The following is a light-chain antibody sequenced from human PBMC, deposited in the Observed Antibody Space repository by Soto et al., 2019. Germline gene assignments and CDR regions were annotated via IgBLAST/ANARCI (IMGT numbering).Light chain of an antibody. CDR1: SSDVGGYNY. CDR2: DVS. V-gene: IGLV2-14*01. Sequence: QSALTQPASVSGSPGQSITISCTGTSSDVGGYNYVSWYQQHPGKAPKLMIYDVSNRPSGVSNRFSGSKSGNTASLTISGLQAEDEADYYCSSYTSSSTLEDVFRTGTKVTVL. J-gene: IGLJ1*01. CDR3: SSYTSSSTLEDV.